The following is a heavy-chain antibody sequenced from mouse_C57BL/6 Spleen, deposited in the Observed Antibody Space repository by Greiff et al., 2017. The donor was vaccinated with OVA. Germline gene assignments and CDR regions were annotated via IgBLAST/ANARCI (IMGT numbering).Heavy chain of an antibody. CDR1: GYTFTEYT. CDR2: FYPGSGSI. V-gene: IGHV1-62-2*01. CDR3: ARHEEGGDWVAWFAY. D-gene: IGHD4-1*01. J-gene: IGHJ3*01. Sequence: QVQLQQPGAELVKPGASVKLSCKASGYTFTEYTIHWVKQRSGQGLEWIGWFYPGSGSIKYNEKFKDKATLTADKSSSTVYMELSRLASEDSAVYFGARHEEGGDWVAWFAYWGQGTLVTVSA.